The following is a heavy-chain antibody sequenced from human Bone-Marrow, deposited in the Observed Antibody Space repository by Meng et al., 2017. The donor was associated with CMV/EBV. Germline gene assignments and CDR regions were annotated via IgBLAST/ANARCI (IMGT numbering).Heavy chain of an antibody. D-gene: IGHD3-16*01. V-gene: IGHV3-48*03. J-gene: IGHJ4*02. Sequence: SCAASGFTFSSYEMNWVRQAPGKGLEWLSYITSSGRTIYYADSVKGRFTISRDNAKNSLHLQMNNLRAEDTAIYYCVQTLYWGQGTLVTVSS. CDR2: ITSSGRTI. CDR3: VQTLY. CDR1: GFTFSSYE.